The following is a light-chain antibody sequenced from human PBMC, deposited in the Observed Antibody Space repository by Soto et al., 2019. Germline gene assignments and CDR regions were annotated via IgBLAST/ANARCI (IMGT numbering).Light chain of an antibody. Sequence: QSVLTQPASVSGSPGQSITISCTGSSSDVGPYNLVSWYQHHPGKAPKLMISEVVKRPSGVSNRFSGSKSGNTASLTISGLQAEDEADYYCCSYAGSSMFVFGGWTKVTVL. CDR3: CSYAGSSMFV. J-gene: IGLJ2*01. CDR2: EVV. V-gene: IGLV2-23*02. CDR1: SSDVGPYNL.